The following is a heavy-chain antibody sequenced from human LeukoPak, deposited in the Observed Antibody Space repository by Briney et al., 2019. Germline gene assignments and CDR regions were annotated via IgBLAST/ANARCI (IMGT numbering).Heavy chain of an antibody. CDR1: GFTFDDYA. J-gene: IGHJ3*02. Sequence: GESLRLSCAASGFTFDDYAMNWVRQVPGRGLEWVSGINWNGRITKYADSVRGRFTISRDNSENTLFLQMNSLRPEDTAVYFCARQYSESYGDTFDIWGQGAMVTVSS. CDR2: INWNGRIT. V-gene: IGHV3-20*04. CDR3: ARQYSESYGDTFDI. D-gene: IGHD1-26*01.